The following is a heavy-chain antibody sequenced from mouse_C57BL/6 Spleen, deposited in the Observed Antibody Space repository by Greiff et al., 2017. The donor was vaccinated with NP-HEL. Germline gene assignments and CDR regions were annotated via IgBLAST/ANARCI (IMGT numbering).Heavy chain of an antibody. CDR2: IHPNSGST. CDR3: ARRGYLGDFDY. D-gene: IGHD3-1*01. J-gene: IGHJ2*01. Sequence: VQLQQSGAELVKPGASVKLSCKASGYTFTSYWMHWVKQRPGQGLEWIGMIHPNSGSTNYNEKFKSKATLTVDKSSSTAYMQLSSLTSEDSAVYYCARRGYLGDFDYWGQGTTLTVSS. V-gene: IGHV1-64*01. CDR1: GYTFTSYW.